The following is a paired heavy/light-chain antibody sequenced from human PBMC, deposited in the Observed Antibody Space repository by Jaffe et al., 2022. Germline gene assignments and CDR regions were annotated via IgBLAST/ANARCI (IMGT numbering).Heavy chain of an antibody. J-gene: IGHJ4*02. CDR2: LSGGGGAS. CDR1: GFTFSTYA. D-gene: IGHD2-15*01. V-gene: IGHV3-23*01. CDR3: ARGYCGGGYSCYPHYFDS. Sequence: EVQVLESGGGLVQPGGSLKLSCAASGFTFSTYAMTWVRQAPGKGLEWVSTLSGGGGASYYADSVKGRFTISRDNSKNMLYLQVNTLRAEDTAMYYCARGYCGGGYSCYPHYFDSWGQGTLVTVSS.
Light chain of an antibody. CDR2: DAS. J-gene: IGKJ4*01. CDR3: QHRSNSLT. CDR1: QSVNNY. Sequence: EIVLTQSPATLSLSPGERATLSCRASQSVNNYLAWYQQRPGQAPRLLIYDASNRATGIPARFSGSGSGTDFTLTISSLEPEDFAVYYCQHRSNSLTFGGGTKVEIK. V-gene: IGKV3-11*01.